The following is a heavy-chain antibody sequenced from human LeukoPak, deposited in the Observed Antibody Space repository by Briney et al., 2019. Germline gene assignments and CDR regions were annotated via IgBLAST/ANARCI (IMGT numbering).Heavy chain of an antibody. CDR2: ISGSGGSI. Sequence: GGSLRLSCAASGFTFSSYAMSWVRQAPGKGLEWVSAISGSGGSIYYADSVKGRFTISRDNSKNTLYLQMNSLRAEDTAVYYCAKKTVTTDYYYYGMDVWGQGTTVTVSS. CDR1: GFTFSSYA. V-gene: IGHV3-23*01. J-gene: IGHJ6*02. CDR3: AKKTVTTDYYYYGMDV. D-gene: IGHD4-17*01.